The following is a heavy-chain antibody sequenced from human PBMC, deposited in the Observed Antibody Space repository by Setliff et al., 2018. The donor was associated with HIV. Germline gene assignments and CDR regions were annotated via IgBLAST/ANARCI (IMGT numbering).Heavy chain of an antibody. CDR3: ATAGGRSWFDP. D-gene: IGHD3-16*01. CDR1: GYTFDAKY. J-gene: IGHJ5*02. V-gene: IGHV1-2*02. Sequence: ASVKVSCKTSGYTFDAKYIHWARQAPGQGLEWMGWINPNSGGTNYARKFQGRVTMTRDTSISTAYMELNSLRSDDPAVYYCATAGGRSWFDPWGPGTLVTVSS. CDR2: INPNSGGT.